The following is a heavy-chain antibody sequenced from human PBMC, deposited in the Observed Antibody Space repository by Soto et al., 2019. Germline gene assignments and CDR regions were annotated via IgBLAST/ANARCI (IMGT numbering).Heavy chain of an antibody. J-gene: IGHJ6*03. CDR3: AGQIAAADAGWYYYYYYMDV. CDR1: GFTFSSYW. V-gene: IGHV3-7*01. D-gene: IGHD6-13*01. CDR2: IKQDGSEK. Sequence: GGSLRLSCAASGFTFSSYWMSWVRQAPGKGLEWVANIKQDGSEKYYVDSVKGRFTISRDNAKNSLYLQMNSLRAEDTAVYYCAGQIAAADAGWYYYYYYMDVWGKGTTVTVSS.